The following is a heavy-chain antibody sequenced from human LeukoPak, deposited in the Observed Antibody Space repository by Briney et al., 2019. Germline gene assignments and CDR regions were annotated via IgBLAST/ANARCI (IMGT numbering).Heavy chain of an antibody. V-gene: IGHV3-74*01. Sequence: GGSLRLSCAASGFTFNNYWMHWVRQAPGKGLVWVSRINSDASTTNYVDSVKGRFTMSRDNAKSTLYLQMNSLRAEDTAVYYCVRGGASTWSWGQGTLVTVSS. CDR1: GFTFNNYW. CDR2: INSDASTT. D-gene: IGHD2-15*01. CDR3: VRGGASTWS. J-gene: IGHJ5*02.